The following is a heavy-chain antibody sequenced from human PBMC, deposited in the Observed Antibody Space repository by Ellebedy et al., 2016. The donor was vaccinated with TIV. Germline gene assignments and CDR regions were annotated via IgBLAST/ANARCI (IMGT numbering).Heavy chain of an antibody. CDR3: ARDQRMVRGVIGWFDP. CDR2: ISSSSSYI. D-gene: IGHD3-10*01. V-gene: IGHV3-21*01. Sequence: GESLKISXAASGFTFSSYSMNWVRQAPGKGLEWVSSISSSSSYIYYADSVKGRFTISRDNAKNSLYLQMNSLRAEDTAVYYCARDQRMVRGVIGWFDPWGQGTLVTVSS. CDR1: GFTFSSYS. J-gene: IGHJ5*02.